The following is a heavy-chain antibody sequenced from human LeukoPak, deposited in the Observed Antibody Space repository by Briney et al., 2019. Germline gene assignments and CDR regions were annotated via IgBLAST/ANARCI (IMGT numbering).Heavy chain of an antibody. CDR2: INPSGGST. J-gene: IGHJ3*02. Sequence: ASVKVSCKASGYTFTGYYMHWVRQAPGQGLEWMGIINPSGGSTSYAQKFQGRVTMTRDMSTSTVYMELSSLRSEDTAVYYCASVSGRGVGDAFDIWGQGTMVTVSS. CDR1: GYTFTGYY. V-gene: IGHV1-46*01. CDR3: ASVSGRGVGDAFDI. D-gene: IGHD2-15*01.